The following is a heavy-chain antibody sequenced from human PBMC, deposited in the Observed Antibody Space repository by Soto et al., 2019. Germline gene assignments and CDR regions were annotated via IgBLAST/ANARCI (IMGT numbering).Heavy chain of an antibody. J-gene: IGHJ4*02. CDR2: INPNSGDT. D-gene: IGHD6-19*01. CDR1: GYIFTGYY. V-gene: IGHV1-2*04. CDR3: ATSRISIAVAGETEYYFDY. Sequence: QVQLLQSGAELKKPGASVKVSCKASGYIFTGYYMHWVRQAPGQGLEWMGWINPNSGDTNYTQKFQGWVTMTRDTSISTAYMEFSRLRSDDTAVYYCATSRISIAVAGETEYYFDYWGQGTPVTVSS.